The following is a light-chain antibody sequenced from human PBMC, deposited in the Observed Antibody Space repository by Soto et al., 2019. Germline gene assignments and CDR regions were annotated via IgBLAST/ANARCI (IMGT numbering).Light chain of an antibody. V-gene: IGLV2-14*01. CDR3: SSFTSSSTRV. Sequence: QSALTQPASVSGSPGQSITISCTGTSSDVGAYNYVSWYQQYPGKAPKLMIYEVSNRPSGISNRFSGSKSGNTASLTISGLQAEYEADYYCSSFTSSSTRVFGGGTKLTVL. CDR1: SSDVGAYNY. J-gene: IGLJ2*01. CDR2: EVS.